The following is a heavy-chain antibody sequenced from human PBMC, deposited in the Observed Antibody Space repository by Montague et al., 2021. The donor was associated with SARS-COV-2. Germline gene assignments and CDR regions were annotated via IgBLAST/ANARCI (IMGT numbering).Heavy chain of an antibody. CDR2: INYSGST. V-gene: IGHV4-61*08. Sequence: SETLSLTCTVSGGSISSGGYYWSWIRQHPGKGLEWIGYINYSGSTHYNPSLQSRVTLSKDTSKNQFSLRLTSVTAADTAMYFCARAPIYRSSWYAYFDYWGQGTLVTVSS. D-gene: IGHD6-13*01. J-gene: IGHJ4*02. CDR3: ARAPIYRSSWYAYFDY. CDR1: GGSISSGGYY.